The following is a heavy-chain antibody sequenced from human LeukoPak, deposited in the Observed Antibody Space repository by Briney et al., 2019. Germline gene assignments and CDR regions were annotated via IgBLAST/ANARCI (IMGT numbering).Heavy chain of an antibody. D-gene: IGHD6-19*01. J-gene: IGHJ4*02. V-gene: IGHV4-34*01. CDR2: INHSGST. Sequence: SETLSLTCAVYGGSFSGYYWSWIRQPPGKGLEWIGEINHSGSTNYNPSLKSRVTKSVDTSKNQFSLKLSSVTAADTAVYYCARGISSSSGWWGWGQGTLVTVSS. CDR3: ARGISSSSGWWG. CDR1: GGSFSGYY.